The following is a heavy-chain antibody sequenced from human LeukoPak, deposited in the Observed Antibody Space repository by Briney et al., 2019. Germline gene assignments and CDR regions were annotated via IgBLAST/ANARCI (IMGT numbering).Heavy chain of an antibody. Sequence: SETLSPTCAVYGGSFSGYYRSWIRQPPGKGLEWIGEINHSGSTNYNPSLKSRVTISVDTSKNQFSLKLSSVTAADTAVYYCAREYYYDSSGYYQVSDYWGQGTLVTVSS. CDR2: INHSGST. J-gene: IGHJ4*02. D-gene: IGHD3-22*01. CDR1: GGSFSGYY. V-gene: IGHV4-34*01. CDR3: AREYYYDSSGYYQVSDY.